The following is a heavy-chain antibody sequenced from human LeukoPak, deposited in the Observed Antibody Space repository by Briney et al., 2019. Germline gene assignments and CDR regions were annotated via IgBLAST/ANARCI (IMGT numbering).Heavy chain of an antibody. V-gene: IGHV3-30-3*01. J-gene: IGHJ4*02. Sequence: GGSLRLSCAASGFTFSSYAMHWVRQAPGKGLEWVAVISYEGNNKYYADSVKGRFTISRDNSKNTLYLQMNSLRAEDTAVYYCAKDSILIPASKSALDYWGQGTLVTVSS. CDR3: AKDSILIPASKSALDY. CDR1: GFTFSSYA. CDR2: ISYEGNNK. D-gene: IGHD2-2*01.